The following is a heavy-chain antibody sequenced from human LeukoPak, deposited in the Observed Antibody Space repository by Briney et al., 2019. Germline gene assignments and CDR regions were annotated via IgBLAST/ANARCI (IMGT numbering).Heavy chain of an antibody. CDR1: GGSITSYY. CDR3: ARAGVEMATILNSNWFDP. V-gene: IGHV4-59*01. J-gene: IGHJ5*02. D-gene: IGHD5-24*01. Sequence: TPSETLSLTCTVSGGSITSYYWSWILQSPGKGLEWLGYIYYSGSTNYNPSLKSRVTISVDTSKNQFSLKLSSVTAADTAVYYCARAGVEMATILNSNWFDPWGQGTLVTVSS. CDR2: IYYSGST.